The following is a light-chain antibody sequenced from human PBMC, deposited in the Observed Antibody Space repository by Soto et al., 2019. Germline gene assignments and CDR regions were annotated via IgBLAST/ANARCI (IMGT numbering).Light chain of an antibody. CDR1: QSISNY. Sequence: DIQLTQSPSSLSASVEDRVTISCRASQSISNYLNWYQQKPGKAPELLIYGISTLQKGVPSRFSGSGSGTDFILTINSLQPEDFATYYCQQSYRIPRTFGQGTRLEN. J-gene: IGKJ5*01. V-gene: IGKV1-39*01. CDR2: GIS. CDR3: QQSYRIPRT.